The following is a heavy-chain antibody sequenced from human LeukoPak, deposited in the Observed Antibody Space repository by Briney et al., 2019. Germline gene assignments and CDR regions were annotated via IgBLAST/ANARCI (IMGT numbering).Heavy chain of an antibody. CDR2: ISSSSSTI. CDR1: GFTFSSYS. D-gene: IGHD6-19*01. CDR3: AREWGSSGWFAFDY. V-gene: IGHV3-48*04. Sequence: GGSLRLSCAASGFTFSSYSMNWVRQAPGKGLEWVSYISSSSSTIYYADSVKGRFTISRDNAKNSLYLQMNSLRAEDTAVYYCAREWGSSGWFAFDYWGQGTLVTVSS. J-gene: IGHJ4*02.